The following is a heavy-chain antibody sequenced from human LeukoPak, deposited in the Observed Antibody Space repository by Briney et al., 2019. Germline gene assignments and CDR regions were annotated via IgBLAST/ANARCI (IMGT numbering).Heavy chain of an antibody. V-gene: IGHV1-69*02. CDR1: GGTFSSYT. Sequence: ASVKVSCKASGGTFSSYTISWVRQAPGQGLEWMGRIIPILGIANYAQKFQGRVTITADKSTSTAYMDLSSLRSEDTAVYYCASPRIQLGFDPWGQGTLVTVSS. D-gene: IGHD5-18*01. J-gene: IGHJ5*02. CDR3: ASPRIQLGFDP. CDR2: IIPILGIA.